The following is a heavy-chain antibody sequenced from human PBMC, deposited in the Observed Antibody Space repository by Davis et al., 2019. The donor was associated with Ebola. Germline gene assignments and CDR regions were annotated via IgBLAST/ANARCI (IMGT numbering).Heavy chain of an antibody. Sequence: SLKISCAASGFTFDDYAMHWVRQAPGKGLEWVSGITWNSGSIGYADSVKGRFTISRDNAKNSLYLQMNSLRAEDTALYYCAKAAAAGTGVFDYWGRGTLVTVSS. CDR2: ITWNSGSI. D-gene: IGHD6-13*01. J-gene: IGHJ4*02. CDR1: GFTFDDYA. CDR3: AKAAAAGTGVFDY. V-gene: IGHV3-9*01.